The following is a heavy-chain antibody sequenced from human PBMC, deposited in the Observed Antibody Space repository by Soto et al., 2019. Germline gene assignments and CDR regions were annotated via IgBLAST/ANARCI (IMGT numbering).Heavy chain of an antibody. Sequence: ASVKVSCKASGYTFTSYGISWVGQAPGQGLEWMGWISAYNGNTNYAKKLQGRVTMTTDKSTSTANMEPRSVRTVEPAVYYCAKAPSPRHGIITYYFYGMDVWDQGTTVTVSS. D-gene: IGHD3-10*01. J-gene: IGHJ6*02. CDR1: GYTFTSYG. CDR2: ISAYNGNT. V-gene: IGHV1-18*01. CDR3: AKAPSPRHGIITYYFYGMDV.